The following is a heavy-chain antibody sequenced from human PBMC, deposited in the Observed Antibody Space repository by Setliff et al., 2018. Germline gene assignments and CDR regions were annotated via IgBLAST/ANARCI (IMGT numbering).Heavy chain of an antibody. CDR1: GGSFSSSSYY. J-gene: IGHJ5*02. D-gene: IGHD5-18*01. V-gene: IGHV4-39*07. CDR3: ARDKYTYGYFDWFDP. Sequence: PSETLSLTCTVSGGSFSSSSYYWGWIRQPPGKGLEWIGSIYYSGRTYYIPSLKSRVTISVDTSQNQFSLKLSSVTAADTAVYYCARDKYTYGYFDWFDPWGQGTLVTVSS. CDR2: IYYSGRT.